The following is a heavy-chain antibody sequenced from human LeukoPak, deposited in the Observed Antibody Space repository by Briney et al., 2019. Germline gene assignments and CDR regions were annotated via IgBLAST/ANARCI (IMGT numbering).Heavy chain of an antibody. J-gene: IGHJ4*02. D-gene: IGHD6-13*01. V-gene: IGHV3-20*04. CDR2: INWNGGST. CDR1: GFTFDDYG. Sequence: GGSLRLSCAASGFTFDDYGMSWVRQAPGKGLEWVSGINWNGGSTGYADSVKGRFTISRDNAKNSLYLQMNSLRAEDTALYYCARDLGGAAAGTPFDYWGQGTLVTVSS. CDR3: ARDLGGAAAGTPFDY.